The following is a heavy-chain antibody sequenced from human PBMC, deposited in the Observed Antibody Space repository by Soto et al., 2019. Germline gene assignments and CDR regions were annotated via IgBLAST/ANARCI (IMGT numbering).Heavy chain of an antibody. CDR2: INGGDGDT. Sequence: ASVKVSCKVSGYTFTNYAMHWVRLAPGHRLEWMGWINGGDGDTNYSQKFQGRVTITRDRSASTAYMELSRLRYEDTAVYYCASSYSSSSKSIFFDPWGQGTQVTV. D-gene: IGHD6-6*01. V-gene: IGHV1-3*01. J-gene: IGHJ5*02. CDR1: GYTFTNYA. CDR3: ASSYSSSSKSIFFDP.